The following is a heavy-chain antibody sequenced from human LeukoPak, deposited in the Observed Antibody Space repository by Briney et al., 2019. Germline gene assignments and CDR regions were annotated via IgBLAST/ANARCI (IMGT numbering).Heavy chain of an antibody. CDR3: ARAKPRVITTHNWFDP. CDR2: INHSGST. J-gene: IGHJ5*02. V-gene: IGHV4-30-2*01. Sequence: PSQTLSLTCTVSGGSISSGGYYWSWIRQPPGKGLEWIGEINHSGSTNYNPSLKSRVTISVDTSKNRFSLKLSSVTAADTAVYYCARAKPRVITTHNWFDPWGQGTLVTVSS. D-gene: IGHD3-9*01. CDR1: GGSISSGGYY.